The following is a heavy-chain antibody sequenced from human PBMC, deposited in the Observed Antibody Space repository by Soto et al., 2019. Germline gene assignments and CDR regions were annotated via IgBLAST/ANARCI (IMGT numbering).Heavy chain of an antibody. CDR3: ARYLLQWFGKLLRGVDGMDV. V-gene: IGHV1-18*01. Sequence: ASVKVSCKASGYTLTSYCISWVRQAPGQGLEWMGWISAYNGNTNYAQKLQGRVTMTTDTSTSTAYMELRSLRSDDTAVYYCARYLLQWFGKLLRGVDGMDVWGQGTTVTVSS. CDR1: GYTLTSYC. D-gene: IGHD3-10*01. CDR2: ISAYNGNT. J-gene: IGHJ6*02.